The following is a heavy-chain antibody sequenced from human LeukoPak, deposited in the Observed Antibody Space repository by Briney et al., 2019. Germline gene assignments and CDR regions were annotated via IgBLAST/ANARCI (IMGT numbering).Heavy chain of an antibody. V-gene: IGHV3-23*01. CDR3: ARDWPSEWQHLPDYDAVDI. CDR1: GFTFSSYA. J-gene: IGHJ3*02. Sequence: PAGSLRLSCAASGFTFSSYAMSWVRQPPGKGLNWVSSISGSGGNTFYADSVKGRFTISRDNSKNTLYLQMNSLRAEDTAVYYCARDWPSEWQHLPDYDAVDIWGQGTMATVSS. CDR2: ISGSGGNT. D-gene: IGHD6-13*01.